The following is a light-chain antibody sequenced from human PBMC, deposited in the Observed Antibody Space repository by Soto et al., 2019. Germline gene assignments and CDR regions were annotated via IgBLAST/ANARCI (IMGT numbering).Light chain of an antibody. CDR3: FSFTTTCTHV. J-gene: IGLJ1*01. CDR1: SSDIGAYDY. CDR2: EVN. Sequence: QSALTQPASLSGSPGQSITISCTGTSSDIGAYDYVSWFQQHPGKAPKLMISEVNNRPSGVSNRFSGSKSGNTAYLTISGLQVEDEAEYFCFSFTTTCTHVFGTGTKVTVL. V-gene: IGLV2-14*01.